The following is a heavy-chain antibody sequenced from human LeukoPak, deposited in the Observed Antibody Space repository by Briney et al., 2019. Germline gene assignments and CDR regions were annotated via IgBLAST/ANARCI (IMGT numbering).Heavy chain of an antibody. CDR3: ARAGITIFGAITNNWFDP. D-gene: IGHD3-3*01. CDR2: ISAYNGDT. Sequence: GASVKVSCKASGYTFSSFVITWVRQAPGQGLEWMGWISAYNGDTSSAQKFQGRVTMTTDASTTTAYMELRSLRSDDTAVYYCARAGITIFGAITNNWFDPWGQGTLVTVSS. CDR1: GYTFSSFV. V-gene: IGHV1-18*01. J-gene: IGHJ5*02.